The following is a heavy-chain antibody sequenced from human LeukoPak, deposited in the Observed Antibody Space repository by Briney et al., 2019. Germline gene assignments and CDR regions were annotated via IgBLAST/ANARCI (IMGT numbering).Heavy chain of an antibody. Sequence: GGSLRLSCAASGFTVSRNYMSWVRQAPGKGLEWVSVIYSSGSTYYADSVKGRFTISRDNSKNTLYLQMNSLRAEDTAVYYCASCPGYYGSGSYGGDFWGQGTLVTVSS. CDR2: IYSSGST. D-gene: IGHD3-10*01. V-gene: IGHV3-53*01. CDR3: ASCPGYYGSGSYGGDF. CDR1: GFTVSRNY. J-gene: IGHJ4*02.